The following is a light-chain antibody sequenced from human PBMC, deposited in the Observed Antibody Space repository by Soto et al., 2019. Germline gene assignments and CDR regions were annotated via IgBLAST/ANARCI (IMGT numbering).Light chain of an antibody. Sequence: EIVMTQSPATLSVSPGERATLSCRASQSVSSNLAWHQQRPGQAPRLLIYDASNRATGIPARFSGSGSGTDFTLTISSLEPEDFAVYYCQQYGGSPRTFGQGTRLEIK. CDR3: QQYGGSPRT. V-gene: IGKV3D-15*01. CDR1: QSVSSN. CDR2: DAS. J-gene: IGKJ5*01.